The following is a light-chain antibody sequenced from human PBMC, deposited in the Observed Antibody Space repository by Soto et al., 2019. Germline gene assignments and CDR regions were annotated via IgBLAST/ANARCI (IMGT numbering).Light chain of an antibody. V-gene: IGLV2-18*02. CDR1: SSDVGSYNR. Sequence: QSALTQPPSVSGSLGQSVTISCTGTSSDVGSYNRVSWYQQPPGTAPKLMIYEVSNRLSGVPDRFSGSKSGNTASLTISGLQAEDEADYYCSSYTSSSTYVFGTGTKVTVL. CDR2: EVS. J-gene: IGLJ1*01. CDR3: SSYTSSSTYV.